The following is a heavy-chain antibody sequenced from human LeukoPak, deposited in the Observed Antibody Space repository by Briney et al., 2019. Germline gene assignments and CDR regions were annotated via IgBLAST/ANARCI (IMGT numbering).Heavy chain of an antibody. J-gene: IGHJ4*02. CDR1: EFSVGSNY. D-gene: IGHD6-13*01. CDR2: IYSGGST. CDR3: GRGGKVEQLVLAR. Sequence: GGSLRLSCAASEFSVGSNYMTWVRQAPGKGLEGVSLIYSGGSTYYADSVKGRFTISRDNSKNTLYLQMNSLRAEDTAVYYCGRGGKVEQLVLARWGQGSLVTVSS. V-gene: IGHV3-66*01.